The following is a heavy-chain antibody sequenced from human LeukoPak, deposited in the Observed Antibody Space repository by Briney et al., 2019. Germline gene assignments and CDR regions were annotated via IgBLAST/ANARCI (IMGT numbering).Heavy chain of an antibody. Sequence: PGGSLRLSCAASGFTFSTYGIHWARQAPGKGLEWVAFIRYDGSKTHYADSVKGRFTISRDNSKNMVYLQMNSLRAEDTAVYYCAKDPTGYYYDSSGYLLPDYWGQGTLVTVSS. CDR1: GFTFSTYG. D-gene: IGHD3-22*01. J-gene: IGHJ4*02. CDR2: IRYDGSKT. CDR3: AKDPTGYYYDSSGYLLPDY. V-gene: IGHV3-30*02.